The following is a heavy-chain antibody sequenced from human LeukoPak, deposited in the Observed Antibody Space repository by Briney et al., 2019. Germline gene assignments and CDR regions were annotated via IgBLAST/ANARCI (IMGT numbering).Heavy chain of an antibody. CDR1: GFTFTYFP. J-gene: IGHJ4*02. D-gene: IGHD3-22*01. Sequence: GGSLRLSCAAYGFTFTYFPIHWVRQAPGKGLEWVGRIRSKGNSYETVYAASVKGRFTISRDDSKNTAYLQMKSLKIEDTALYYCSRHGNGDDTSGYMDYWGQGILVTVS. CDR2: IRSKGNSYET. CDR3: SRHGNGDDTSGYMDY. V-gene: IGHV3-73*01.